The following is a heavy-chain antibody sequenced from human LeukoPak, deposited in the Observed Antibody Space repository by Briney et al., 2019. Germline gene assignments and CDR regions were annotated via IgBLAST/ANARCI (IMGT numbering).Heavy chain of an antibody. J-gene: IGHJ4*02. V-gene: IGHV1-24*01. CDR3: ATSLTTVTTYYDY. CDR1: GYTLTELS. D-gene: IGHD4-17*01. Sequence: GASVKVSCKVCGYTLTELSMHWVRQAPGKGLEWMGGFDPEDGETIYAQKFQGRVTMTEDTSTDTAYMELSRMRSEDTAVYYCATSLTTVTTYYDYWGQGTLVTVSS. CDR2: FDPEDGET.